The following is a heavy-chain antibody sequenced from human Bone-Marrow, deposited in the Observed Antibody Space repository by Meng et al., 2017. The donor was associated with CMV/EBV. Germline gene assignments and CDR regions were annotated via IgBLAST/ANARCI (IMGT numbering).Heavy chain of an antibody. CDR1: GFTFSTYS. CDR2: ISRSSSYI. V-gene: IGHV3-21*01. Sequence: LSLTCAASGFTFSTYSMNWVRQAPGKGLEWVSSISRSSSYIYYADSVKGRFTISRDNAKNSLYLQMNSLRAEDTAVYYCARWRGSTSLDYWGQGTLVTVSS. D-gene: IGHD2-2*01. J-gene: IGHJ4*02. CDR3: ARWRGSTSLDY.